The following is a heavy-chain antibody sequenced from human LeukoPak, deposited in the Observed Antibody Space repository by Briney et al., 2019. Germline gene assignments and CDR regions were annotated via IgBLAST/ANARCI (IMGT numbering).Heavy chain of an antibody. V-gene: IGHV3-23*01. J-gene: IGHJ5*02. CDR2: ISGSGGST. CDR3: AKDLAYCSSTSCYDAWFDP. CDR1: GFTFSSYA. Sequence: PGRSLRLSCAASGFTFSSYAMSWVRQAPGKGLEWVSAISGSGGSTYYADSVKGRFTISRDNSKNTLYLQMNSLRAEDTAVYYCAKDLAYCSSTSCYDAWFDPWGQGTLVTVSS. D-gene: IGHD2-2*01.